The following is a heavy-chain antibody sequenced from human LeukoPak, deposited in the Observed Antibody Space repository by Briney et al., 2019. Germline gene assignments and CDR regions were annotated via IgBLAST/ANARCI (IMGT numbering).Heavy chain of an antibody. CDR1: GFTFSNYA. V-gene: IGHV3-23*01. Sequence: PGGSLRLSCAASGFTFSNYAMSWVRRAPGKGLEWVSTFSGSGDDTYYADSVKGRFTISRDNSKNTLYLQMNSLRAEDTAVYYCAKGYSSSLDYWGQGTLVTVSS. D-gene: IGHD6-19*01. CDR2: FSGSGDDT. J-gene: IGHJ4*02. CDR3: AKGYSSSLDY.